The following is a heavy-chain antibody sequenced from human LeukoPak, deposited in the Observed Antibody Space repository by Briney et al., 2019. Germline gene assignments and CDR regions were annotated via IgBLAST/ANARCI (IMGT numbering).Heavy chain of an antibody. J-gene: IGHJ5*02. CDR1: GYSISSGYY. CDR3: ARDGGSSWYEAKFDP. Sequence: SETLSLTCTVSGYSISSGYYWGWIRQPPGKGLEWIGSIYYSGSTYYNPSLKSRVTISVDTSKNQFSLKLSSVTAADTAVYYCARDGGSSWYEAKFDPWGQGTLVTVSS. V-gene: IGHV4-38-2*02. D-gene: IGHD6-13*01. CDR2: IYYSGST.